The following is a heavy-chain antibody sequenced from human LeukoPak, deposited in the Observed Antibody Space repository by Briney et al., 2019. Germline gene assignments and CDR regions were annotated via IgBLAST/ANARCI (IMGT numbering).Heavy chain of an antibody. CDR1: GFTFSDYY. CDR2: ISSSGRTI. CDR3: ARVGGDFSWFDP. Sequence: PVGSLRLSCAASGFTFSDYYMSWIRQAPGKGLESGSYISSSGRTIYYADSVKSRFTISRDNAKNTLYLQMNRPRDADTALYYCARVGGDFSWFDPSGQGTLVTVSS. J-gene: IGHJ5*02. V-gene: IGHV3-11*04. D-gene: IGHD4-17*01.